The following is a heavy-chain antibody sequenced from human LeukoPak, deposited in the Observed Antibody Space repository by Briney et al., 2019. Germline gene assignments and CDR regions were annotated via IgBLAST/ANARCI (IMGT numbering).Heavy chain of an antibody. V-gene: IGHV4-30-4*01. CDR3: ARGRGELLYYSMDV. J-gene: IGHJ6*02. D-gene: IGHD1-26*01. CDR2: IYYSGST. CDR1: GGSISSGDYY. Sequence: SETLSLTCTVSGGSISSGDYYWSWIRQPPGKGLEWIGYIYYSGSTYYNPSLKSRVTISVDTSKNQFSLKLSSVTAADTAVYYCARGRGELLYYSMDVWSQGTTVTVSS.